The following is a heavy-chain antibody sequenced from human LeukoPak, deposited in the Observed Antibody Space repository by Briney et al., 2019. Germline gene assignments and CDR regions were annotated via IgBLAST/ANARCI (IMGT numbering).Heavy chain of an antibody. D-gene: IGHD3-22*01. Sequence: PSETLSLTCAVYGGSFSGYYWSWIRLPPGKGLEWIGEINHSGSTNYNPSLKSRVTISVDTSKNQFSLKLSSVTAADTAVYYCARGSRITVIVVVIPVAAFDIWGQGTMVTVSS. CDR2: INHSGST. CDR1: GGSFSGYY. J-gene: IGHJ3*02. V-gene: IGHV4-34*01. CDR3: ARGSRITVIVVVIPVAAFDI.